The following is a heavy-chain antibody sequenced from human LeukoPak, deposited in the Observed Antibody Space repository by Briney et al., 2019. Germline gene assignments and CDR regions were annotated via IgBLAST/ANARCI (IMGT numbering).Heavy chain of an antibody. V-gene: IGHV4-61*01. D-gene: IGHD3-10*01. CDR1: GGSFSSGSYY. Sequence: SETLSLTCTVSGGSFSSGSYYWSWIRQPPGKGLEWIGYIYYSGSTNYNPSLKSRVTISVDTSKNQFSLKLSSVTAADTAVYYWAREGIGPDWYFDLWGRGTLVTVSS. CDR3: AREGIGPDWYFDL. J-gene: IGHJ2*01. CDR2: IYYSGST.